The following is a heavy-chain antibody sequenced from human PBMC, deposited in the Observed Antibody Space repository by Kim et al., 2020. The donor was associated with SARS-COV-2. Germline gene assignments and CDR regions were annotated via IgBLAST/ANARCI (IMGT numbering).Heavy chain of an antibody. J-gene: IGHJ6*02. V-gene: IGHV4-31*02. D-gene: IGHD5-12*01. CDR3: ARGLDYLTGGLDV. Sequence: YNPSLKSRVTRSVDTSKNQFSLKLSSVTAADTAVYYCARGLDYLTGGLDVWGQGTTVTVSS.